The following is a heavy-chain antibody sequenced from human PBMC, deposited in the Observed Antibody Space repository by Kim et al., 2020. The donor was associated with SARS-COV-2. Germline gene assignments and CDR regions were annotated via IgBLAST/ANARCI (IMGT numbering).Heavy chain of an antibody. Sequence: GGSLRLSCAASGFTFSNDWMSWVRQAPGKGLEWVGRIKSQTDGWTTDYAGPGKGRFTIYRDESKTTLDLQMNSLKTADTTVYYCRGGARSSFDYWGQGTLVTVSS. V-gene: IGHV3-15*01. CDR3: RGGARSSFDY. J-gene: IGHJ4*02. D-gene: IGHD2-21*01. CDR2: IKSQTDGWTT. CDR1: GFTFSNDW.